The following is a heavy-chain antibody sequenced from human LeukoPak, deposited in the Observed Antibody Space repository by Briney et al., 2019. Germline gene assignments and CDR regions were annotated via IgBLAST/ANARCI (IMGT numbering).Heavy chain of an antibody. J-gene: IGHJ4*02. D-gene: IGHD3-22*01. Sequence: PGGSLRLSCAASGFTVSSNYMSWVRQAPGKGLSWVSVIYSGGSTYYADSVKGRFTISRDNSKNTLYLQMNSLRAEDTAVYYCAKKSSYDSSGQLFDYWGQGTLVTVSS. CDR3: AKKSSYDSSGQLFDY. CDR2: IYSGGST. CDR1: GFTVSSNY. V-gene: IGHV3-53*01.